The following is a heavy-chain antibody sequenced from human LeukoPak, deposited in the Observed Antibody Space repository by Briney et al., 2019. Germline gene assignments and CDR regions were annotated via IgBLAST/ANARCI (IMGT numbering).Heavy chain of an antibody. Sequence: PSETLSLTCTVSGGSISGFYWSWLRQPPGKGLEWIGQIYYSGIASYNPSLKSRVTISVDTSKNQFSLKLSSVTAADTALYFCARHRTGDTKVFEYWGQGALGTVSS. V-gene: IGHV4-59*08. CDR3: ARHRTGDTKVFEY. D-gene: IGHD1-26*01. J-gene: IGHJ4*02. CDR2: IYYSGIA. CDR1: GGSISGFY.